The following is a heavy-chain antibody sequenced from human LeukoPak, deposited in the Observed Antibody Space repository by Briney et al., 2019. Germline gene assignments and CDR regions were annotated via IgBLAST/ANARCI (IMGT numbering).Heavy chain of an antibody. CDR3: ARHRWELQKASFDY. Sequence: SXXXXLTCTXSGGSISSSSYYWGWIRQPPGKGVEWIESIYYSGSTYYNPSRKSRFTISVDKAKNRFSLKLSSVTAADTAVYYCARHRWELQKASFDYWGQGTLVTVSS. J-gene: IGHJ4*02. D-gene: IGHD1-26*01. V-gene: IGHV4-39*01. CDR1: GGSISSSSYY. CDR2: IYYSGST.